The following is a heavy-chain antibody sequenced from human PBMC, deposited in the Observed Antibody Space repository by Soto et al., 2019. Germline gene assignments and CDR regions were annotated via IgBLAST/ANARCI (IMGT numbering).Heavy chain of an antibody. J-gene: IGHJ4*02. CDR2: IWYDGSNK. Sequence: ESGGGVVQPGRSLRLSCAASGFTFSSYGMHWVRQAPGKGLEWVAVIWYDGSNKYYADSVKGRFTISRDNSKNTLYLQMNSLRAEDTAVYYCARGIAAADPDFDYWGQGTLVTVSS. D-gene: IGHD6-13*01. CDR1: GFTFSSYG. CDR3: ARGIAAADPDFDY. V-gene: IGHV3-33*01.